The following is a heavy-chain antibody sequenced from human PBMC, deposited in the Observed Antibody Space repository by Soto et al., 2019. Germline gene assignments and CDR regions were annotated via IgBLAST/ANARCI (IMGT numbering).Heavy chain of an antibody. V-gene: IGHV1-2*04. D-gene: IGHD3-16*01. J-gene: IGHJ6*02. CDR2: INPNSGGT. Sequence: ASVKVSCKASGYTFTGYYMHWVRQAPGQGLEWMGWINPNSGGTNYAQKFQGWVTMTRDTSISTAYMELSRLRSDDTAVYYCAREGVGVPTYYYYYYGMDVWGQGTTVTVSS. CDR1: GYTFTGYY. CDR3: AREGVGVPTYYYYYYGMDV.